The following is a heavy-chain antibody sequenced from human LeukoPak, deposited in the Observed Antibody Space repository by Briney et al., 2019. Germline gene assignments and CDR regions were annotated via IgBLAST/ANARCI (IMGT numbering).Heavy chain of an antibody. Sequence: SETLSLTCTVSGGSISSYYWSWIRQPAGKGLEWIGRIYTSGSTNYNPSLKSRVTMSVDMSKNQCSLKLSSVTAADTAVYYCAREERITMLRGANFDYWGQGTLVTVSS. CDR1: GGSISSYY. J-gene: IGHJ4*02. V-gene: IGHV4-4*07. CDR2: IYTSGST. CDR3: AREERITMLRGANFDY. D-gene: IGHD3-10*01.